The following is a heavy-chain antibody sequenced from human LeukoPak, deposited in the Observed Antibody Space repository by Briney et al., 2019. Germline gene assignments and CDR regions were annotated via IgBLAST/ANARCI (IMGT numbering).Heavy chain of an antibody. CDR2: IYTSGST. Sequence: SETLSLTCTASGCSISSGSYYWSWIRQPAGKGLEWIGRIYTSGSTNYNPSLKSRVTISVDTSKNQFSLKLSSVTAADTAVYYCARECITMVRGVITAFDYWGQGTLVTVSS. J-gene: IGHJ4*02. CDR1: GCSISSGSYY. V-gene: IGHV4-61*02. CDR3: ARECITMVRGVITAFDY. D-gene: IGHD3-10*01.